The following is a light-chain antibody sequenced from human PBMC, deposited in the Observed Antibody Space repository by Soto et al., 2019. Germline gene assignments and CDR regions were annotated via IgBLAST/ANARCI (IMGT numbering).Light chain of an antibody. CDR2: GAS. V-gene: IGKV3-15*01. J-gene: IGKJ1*01. Sequence: EIVLTQSPATLSLSPGERATLSCRASQSVSTYFAWYQQKPGQAPRLLIYGASTRATGIPARFSGSGSGTEFTLTISSLQSEDFAVYYCQQHNNWPPWTFGQGTKVDI. CDR3: QQHNNWPPWT. CDR1: QSVSTY.